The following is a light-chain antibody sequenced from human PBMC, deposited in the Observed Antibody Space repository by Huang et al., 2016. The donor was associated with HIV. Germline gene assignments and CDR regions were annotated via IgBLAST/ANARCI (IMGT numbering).Light chain of an antibody. CDR3: QQHRIWPLT. V-gene: IGKV3-11*01. Sequence: EIVLTQSPATLSKSPGERATLSSRASQSVSNYLAWFQQKPGQAPRPRIYDASNRATGSPARFSGSGSGTAFTLTISSLEPEDFAVYYCQQHRIWPLTFGGGTTVDIK. J-gene: IGKJ4*01. CDR2: DAS. CDR1: QSVSNY.